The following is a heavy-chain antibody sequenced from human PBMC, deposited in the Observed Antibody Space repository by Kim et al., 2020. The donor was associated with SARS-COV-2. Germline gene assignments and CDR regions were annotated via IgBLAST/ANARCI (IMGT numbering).Heavy chain of an antibody. V-gene: IGHV3-13*01. CDR2: IGTAGDT. CDR3: ARGYSCSWYWAFDI. D-gene: IGHD6-13*01. Sequence: GGSLRLSCAASGLTFSSYDMHWVRQATGKGLEWVSAIGTAGDTYYPGSVKGRFTISRENAKNSLYLQMNSLRAGDMAVYYCARGYSCSWYWAFDIWGQGTMVTVSS. J-gene: IGHJ3*02. CDR1: GLTFSSYD.